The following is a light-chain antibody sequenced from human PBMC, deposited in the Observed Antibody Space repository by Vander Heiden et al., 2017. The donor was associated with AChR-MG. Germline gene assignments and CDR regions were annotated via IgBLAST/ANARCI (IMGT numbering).Light chain of an antibody. Sequence: QLVLTQSPSASASLGASVKLTCTVSSGHSSYTIAWHQQKPDKGPRYLMKVTSRGSHTKADGIPDRFSGSSSGAERYLTISSLQAEDEADYYCQTWGTGTHGVFGGGTRLTVL. J-gene: IGLJ3*02. CDR2: VTSRGSH. CDR1: SGHSSYT. CDR3: QTWGTGTHGV. V-gene: IGLV4-69*02.